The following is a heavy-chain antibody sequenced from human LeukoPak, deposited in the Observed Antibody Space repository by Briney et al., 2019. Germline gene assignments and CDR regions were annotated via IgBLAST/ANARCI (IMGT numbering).Heavy chain of an antibody. CDR3: ARHVVPGSYKVYFDY. V-gene: IGHV4-34*01. D-gene: IGHD1-26*01. J-gene: IGHJ4*02. Sequence: PSETLSLTCAVYGGSLSGYYWSWIRQPPGKGLEWIGEINDSGSTDYNPSLKGRVTISVDTSKNQFSLKVSSVTAADTAVYYCARHVVPGSYKVYFDYWGQGTLVTVSS. CDR1: GGSLSGYY. CDR2: INDSGST.